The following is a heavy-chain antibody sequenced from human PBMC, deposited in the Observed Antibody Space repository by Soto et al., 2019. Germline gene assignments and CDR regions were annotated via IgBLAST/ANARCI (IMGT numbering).Heavy chain of an antibody. CDR2: ISSNGGST. J-gene: IGHJ6*02. V-gene: IGHV3-64*01. CDR1: GFTFSSYA. D-gene: IGHD2-15*01. Sequence: GGSLRLSCAASGFTFSSYAMHWVRQAPGKGLEYVSAISSNGGSTYYANSVKGRFTISRDNSKNTLYLQMGSLRAEDMAVYYCARALLSYFGYCSGGSCYSDYHYYYGMDVWGQGTTVTVSS. CDR3: ARALLSYFGYCSGGSCYSDYHYYYGMDV.